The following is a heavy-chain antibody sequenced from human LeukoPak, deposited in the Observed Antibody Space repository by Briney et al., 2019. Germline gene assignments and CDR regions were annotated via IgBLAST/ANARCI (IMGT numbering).Heavy chain of an antibody. V-gene: IGHV4-59*08. CDR1: GGSISSYY. CDR2: IYYSGST. J-gene: IGHJ5*02. Sequence: SETLSLTCTVSGGSISSYYWSWIRQPPGKGLEWIGYIYYSGSTNYNPSLKSRVTISVDTSKNQFSLKLSSVTAADTAVYYCARHEGLGWFDPWGQGTLVTVSS. D-gene: IGHD3-16*01. CDR3: ARHEGLGWFDP.